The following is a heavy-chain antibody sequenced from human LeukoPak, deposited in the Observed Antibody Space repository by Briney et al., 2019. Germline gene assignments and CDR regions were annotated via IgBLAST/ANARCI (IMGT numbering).Heavy chain of an antibody. CDR2: IPGTANT. D-gene: IGHD2-2*01. J-gene: IGHJ4*02. CDR3: ARRGWGGRPGALRI. V-gene: IGHV4-34*01. Sequence: ASETLSLTCAVYGGSFSDYYWTRIRQPPGERLEWIGEIPGTANTKYSPSLKSRVTISVDTSKNQFSLRLRSVTAADTELYYCARRGWGGRPGALRIWGQGTLVTVSS. CDR1: GGSFSDYY.